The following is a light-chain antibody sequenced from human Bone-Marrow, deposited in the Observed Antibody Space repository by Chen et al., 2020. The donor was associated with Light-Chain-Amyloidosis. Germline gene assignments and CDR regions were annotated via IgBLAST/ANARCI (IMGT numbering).Light chain of an antibody. CDR1: QTICSNY. Sequence: DIVLTQSPGTLSLSPGEGANLSCRASQTICSNYLTWYQQKFGKAPRLLIYGSSSRATGIPDRFTGSGSGTDFTLTINRLEPEDFAMYYCQQYGTSPLTFGGGTKVEIK. J-gene: IGKJ4*01. CDR2: GSS. V-gene: IGKV3-20*01. CDR3: QQYGTSPLT.